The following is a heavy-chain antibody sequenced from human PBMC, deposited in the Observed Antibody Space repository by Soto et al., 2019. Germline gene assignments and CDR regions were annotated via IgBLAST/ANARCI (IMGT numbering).Heavy chain of an antibody. D-gene: IGHD3-16*01. CDR1: GYIFSNYW. Sequence: GESLKISCKGSGYIFSNYWIAWVRQMPGKGLEWVGIVYPSDSDTRYSPSFKGQVTISVDKSISTAYLQWSSLTASDTAIYYCARHERMGHNPWGSYFDYWRPGTLVTVSS. J-gene: IGHJ4*02. CDR3: ARHERMGHNPWGSYFDY. CDR2: VYPSDSDT. V-gene: IGHV5-51*01.